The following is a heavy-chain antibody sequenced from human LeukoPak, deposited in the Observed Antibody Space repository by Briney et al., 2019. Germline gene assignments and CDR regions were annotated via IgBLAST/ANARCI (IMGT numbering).Heavy chain of an antibody. CDR2: ISAYNGNT. D-gene: IGHD3-10*01. CDR1: GYTFTSYG. J-gene: IGHJ3*02. V-gene: IGHV1-18*01. CDR3: ARVGDYYGSGSPDAFDI. Sequence: ASVKVSCKASGYTFTSYGISWVRQAPGQGLEWMGGISAYNGNTNYAQKLQGRVTMTTDTSTSTAYMELRSLRSEHTAVYYCARVGDYYGSGSPDAFDIWGQGTMVTVSS.